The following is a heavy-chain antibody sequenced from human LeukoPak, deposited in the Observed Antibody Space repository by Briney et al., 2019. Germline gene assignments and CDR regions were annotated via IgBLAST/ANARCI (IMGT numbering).Heavy chain of an antibody. J-gene: IGHJ5*02. CDR2: INHSGST. CDR3: ARGARDIVSFDP. CDR1: GGSFSGYY. Sequence: SETLSLTCAVYGGSFSGYYWSWIRQPPVKGLEWIGEINHSGSTNYNPSLKSRVTISVDTSKNQFSLKLSSVTAADTAVYYCARGARDIVSFDPWGQGTLVTVSS. D-gene: IGHD5/OR15-5a*01. V-gene: IGHV4-34*01.